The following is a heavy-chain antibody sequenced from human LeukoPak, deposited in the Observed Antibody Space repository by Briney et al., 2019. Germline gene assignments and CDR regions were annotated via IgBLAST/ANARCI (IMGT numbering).Heavy chain of an antibody. Sequence: GGSLRLSCAASGFTFSSYGMHWVRQAPGKGLEWVAVISYDGSNKYYADSVKGRFTISRDNSKNTLYLQMNSLRAEDTAVYYCARDRAASDLDYWGQGTLVTVSS. CDR1: GFTFSSYG. CDR2: ISYDGSNK. J-gene: IGHJ4*02. D-gene: IGHD6-13*01. V-gene: IGHV3-30*03. CDR3: ARDRAASDLDY.